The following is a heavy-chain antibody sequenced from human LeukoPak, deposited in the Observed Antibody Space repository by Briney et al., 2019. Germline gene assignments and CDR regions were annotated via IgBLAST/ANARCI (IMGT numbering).Heavy chain of an antibody. CDR3: AQEDSEGGPNWFDP. CDR2: ISDRGGTT. J-gene: IGHJ5*02. V-gene: IGHV3-23*01. D-gene: IGHD1-14*01. Sequence: GGPLRLSCAASGFTFSSYAMNWVRHAPGKGLEWVSGISDRGGTTYYADSVEGRFTISRDNSKNTLYLQMNNLRAEDTAVYYCAQEDSEGGPNWFDPWGQGALVTVSS. CDR1: GFTFSSYA.